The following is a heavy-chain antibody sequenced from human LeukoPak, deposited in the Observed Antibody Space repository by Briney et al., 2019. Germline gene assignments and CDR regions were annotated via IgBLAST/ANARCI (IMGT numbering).Heavy chain of an antibody. D-gene: IGHD4-17*01. J-gene: IGHJ4*02. V-gene: IGHV3-30*18. Sequence: GGSLRLSCAASGFTFSSYGMHWVRQAPGKGLEWVAVISYDGSNKYYADSVKGRFTISRDNSKNTLYLQMNSPRAEDTAVYYCAKTTTMTTVTYFDYWGQGTLVTVSS. CDR3: AKTTTMTTVTYFDY. CDR1: GFTFSSYG. CDR2: ISYDGSNK.